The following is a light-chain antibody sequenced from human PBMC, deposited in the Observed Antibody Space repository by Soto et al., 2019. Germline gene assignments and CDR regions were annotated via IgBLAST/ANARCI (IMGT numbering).Light chain of an antibody. V-gene: IGKV1-5*03. CDR2: KAS. CDR3: QQYNDYPWT. CDR1: QSIGSW. Sequence: DIQMTQSPSTLSASVGDRVIITCRASQSIGSWLAWYQQKPGKAPKLLIYKASSLESGVPSRFSGSGSGTEFTLTISSLQPDDFATYYCQQYNDYPWTFGQGTKVEIK. J-gene: IGKJ1*01.